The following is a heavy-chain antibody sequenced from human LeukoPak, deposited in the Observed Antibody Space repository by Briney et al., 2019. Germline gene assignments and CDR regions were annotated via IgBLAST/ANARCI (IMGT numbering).Heavy chain of an antibody. V-gene: IGHV4-61*02. CDR2: IQSSGST. CDR3: ARGGHSDFDF. D-gene: IGHD2-21*01. CDR1: GGSVSSGGYY. Sequence: TLSLTCTVSGGSVSSGGYYWSWIRQPAGKGLEWIGRIQSSGSTEYNPSLKSRVAISIDTSKNQFSLKLSSVTAADTAVYYCARGGHSDFDFWGQGTLVTVSS. J-gene: IGHJ4*02.